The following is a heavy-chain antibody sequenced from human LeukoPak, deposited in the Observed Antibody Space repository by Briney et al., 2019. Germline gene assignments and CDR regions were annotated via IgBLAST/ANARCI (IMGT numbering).Heavy chain of an antibody. J-gene: IGHJ4*02. V-gene: IGHV3-30-3*01. Sequence: QSGGSLRLSCAASGFTFSSYAMHWVRQAPGKGLEWVAVISYDGSNKYYADSVKGRFTISRDNSKNTLYLQMNSLRAEDTAVYYCARPRGGNLAAAAPGYWGQGTLVTVSS. CDR1: GFTFSSYA. D-gene: IGHD6-13*01. CDR2: ISYDGSNK. CDR3: ARPRGGNLAAAAPGY.